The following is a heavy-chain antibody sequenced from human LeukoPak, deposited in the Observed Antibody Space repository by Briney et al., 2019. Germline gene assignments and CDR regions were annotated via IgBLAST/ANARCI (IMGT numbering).Heavy chain of an antibody. V-gene: IGHV1-46*01. J-gene: IGHJ5*02. CDR3: AREGIVVPAAIHFWFDP. Sequence: ASVKVSCKASGYTFTSYYMHWVRQAPGQGLEWMGIINPSGGSTSYAQKFQGRVTMTRDTSTSTVYMELSSLRSEDTAVYYCAREGIVVPAAIHFWFDPWSQGTLVTVSS. CDR2: INPSGGST. D-gene: IGHD2-2*01. CDR1: GYTFTSYY.